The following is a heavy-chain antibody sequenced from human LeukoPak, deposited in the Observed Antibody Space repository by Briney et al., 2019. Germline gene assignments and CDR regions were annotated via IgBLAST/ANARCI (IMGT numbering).Heavy chain of an antibody. Sequence: SVKVSCKASGGTFSSYAISWARQAPGQGLEWMGRIIPIFGTANYAQKFQGRVTITTDESTSTAYMELSSLRSEDTAVYYCARDLHNWNGGGYFGYWGQGTLVTVSS. CDR2: IIPIFGTA. J-gene: IGHJ4*02. V-gene: IGHV1-69*05. D-gene: IGHD1-20*01. CDR1: GGTFSSYA. CDR3: ARDLHNWNGGGYFGY.